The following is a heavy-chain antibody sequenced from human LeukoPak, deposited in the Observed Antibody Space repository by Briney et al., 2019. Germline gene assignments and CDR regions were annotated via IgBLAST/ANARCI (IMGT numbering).Heavy chain of an antibody. CDR1: GFTFDDYA. D-gene: IGHD3-22*01. J-gene: IGHJ4*02. V-gene: IGHV3-23*01. CDR2: ISGSGGST. Sequence: GGSLRLSCAASGFTFDDYAMHWVRQAPGKGLEWVSAISGSGGSTYYADSVKGRFTISRDNSKNTLYLQMNSLRAEDTAVYYCANLLNYYDSSGRDYWGQGTLVTVSS. CDR3: ANLLNYYDSSGRDY.